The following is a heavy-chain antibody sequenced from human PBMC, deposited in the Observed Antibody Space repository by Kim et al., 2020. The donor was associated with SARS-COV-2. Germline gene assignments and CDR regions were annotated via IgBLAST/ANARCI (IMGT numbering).Heavy chain of an antibody. Sequence: YNPSHKSRVTISVDTSKNPFSLELSTVTAADTAVYYCARQNCSGGSCYDYWGQGTLVTVSS. J-gene: IGHJ4*02. V-gene: IGHV4-59*08. D-gene: IGHD2-15*01. CDR3: ARQNCSGGSCYDY.